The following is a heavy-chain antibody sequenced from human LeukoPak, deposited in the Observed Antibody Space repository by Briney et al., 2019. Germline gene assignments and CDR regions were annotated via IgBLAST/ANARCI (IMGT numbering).Heavy chain of an antibody. V-gene: IGHV4-59*12. CDR1: GGSISSYY. CDR3: ARERTTMIGERFYYYGMDV. J-gene: IGHJ6*02. Sequence: SETLSLTCTVSGGSISSYYWSWIRQPPGKGLEWIGYIYYSGSTYYNPSLKSRVTISVDRSKNQFSLKLSSVTAADTAVYYCARERTTMIGERFYYYGMDVWGQGTTVTVSS. CDR2: IYYSGST. D-gene: IGHD3-22*01.